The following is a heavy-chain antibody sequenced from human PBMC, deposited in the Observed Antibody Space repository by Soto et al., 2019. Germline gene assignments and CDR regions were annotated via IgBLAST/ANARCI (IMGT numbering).Heavy chain of an antibody. CDR3: AGGASGYDNSGRPSFFFHY. D-gene: IGHD3-22*01. J-gene: IGHJ4*02. CDR2: VGGT. CDR1: GVSISGAYY. Sequence: KPSETLSLTCAVSGVSISGAYYWNWIRQHPGKGLEWMGYVGGTYYNPSLSGRLSTSADASKNQFSLKLTSVTAADTAIYYCAGGASGYDNSGRPSFFFHYWGQGALVTVSS. V-gene: IGHV4-31*11.